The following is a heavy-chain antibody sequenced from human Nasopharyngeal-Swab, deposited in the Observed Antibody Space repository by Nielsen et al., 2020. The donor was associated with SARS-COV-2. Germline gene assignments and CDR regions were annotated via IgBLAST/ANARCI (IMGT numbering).Heavy chain of an antibody. J-gene: IGHJ4*02. CDR1: GGTFSSYA. Sequence: ASVKVPCKASGGTFSSYAISWVRQAPGQGLEWMGRINPNSGGTNYAQKFQGRVTMTRDASISTAYMELSRLRSDDTAVYYCARDPSGYDSDYWGQGTLVTVSS. V-gene: IGHV1-2*06. CDR2: INPNSGGT. CDR3: ARDPSGYDSDY. D-gene: IGHD5-12*01.